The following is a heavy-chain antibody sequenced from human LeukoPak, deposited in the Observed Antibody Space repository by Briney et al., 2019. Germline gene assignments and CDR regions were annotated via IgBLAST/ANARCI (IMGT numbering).Heavy chain of an antibody. D-gene: IGHD1-26*01. CDR1: GYTFTSHG. CDR2: ISAYNGNT. V-gene: IGHV1-18*01. CDR3: ARTIGIVGPYDAFDI. J-gene: IGHJ3*02. Sequence: ASVKVSCKASGYTFTSHGISWVRQAPGQGLEWMGWISAYNGNTNYAQKLQGRVTMTTDTSTSTAYMELRSLRSDDTAVYYCARTIGIVGPYDAFDIWGQGTMVTVSS.